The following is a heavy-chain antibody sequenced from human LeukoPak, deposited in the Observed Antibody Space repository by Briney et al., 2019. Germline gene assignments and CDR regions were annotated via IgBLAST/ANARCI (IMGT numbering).Heavy chain of an antibody. V-gene: IGHV3-49*04. CDR1: GFTFGDYA. Sequence: SLRLSCTASGFTFGDYAMSWVRQAPGKGLEWVGFIRSKAYGGTPEYAASVKGRFTISRDDSKSIAYLQMDSLKTEDTAVYYCTREPPYYDSSGYYFGYYYGMDVWGQGTTVTVSS. CDR2: IRSKAYGGTP. CDR3: TREPPYYDSSGYYFGYYYGMDV. J-gene: IGHJ6*02. D-gene: IGHD3-22*01.